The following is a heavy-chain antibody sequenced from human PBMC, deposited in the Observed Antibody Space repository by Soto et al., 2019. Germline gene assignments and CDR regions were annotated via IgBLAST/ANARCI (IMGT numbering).Heavy chain of an antibody. CDR2: IYTSGTT. Sequence: PSEPLSLTGNVSGGSIRSYHWSWIRQPAGKALEWIGRIYTSGTTNYNPSLKSRATILIDTSKNQFSLKLSSVTAADTAVYYCAREGASGFGMDVWGQGTTVT. V-gene: IGHV4-4*07. CDR1: GGSIRSYH. J-gene: IGHJ6*02. D-gene: IGHD1-26*01. CDR3: AREGASGFGMDV.